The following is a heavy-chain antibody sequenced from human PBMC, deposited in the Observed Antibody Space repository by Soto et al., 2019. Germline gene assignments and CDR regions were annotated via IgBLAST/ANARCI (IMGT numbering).Heavy chain of an antibody. CDR2: IYSGGST. CDR1: GFTVSNNY. Sequence: EVQLVESGGGLVQPGGSLRLSCAASGFTVSNNYMGWVRQAPGKGLEWVSLIYSGGSTYYADSVKGRVTSSRENSQNTLYLQMNKPRAEDTAVYYCAIDGCSSTTCYADWGQVTLVNVSS. V-gene: IGHV3-66*01. D-gene: IGHD2-2*01. J-gene: IGHJ4*02. CDR3: AIDGCSSTTCYAD.